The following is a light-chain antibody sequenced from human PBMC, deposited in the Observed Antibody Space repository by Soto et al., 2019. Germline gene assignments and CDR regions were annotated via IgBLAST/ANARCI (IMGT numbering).Light chain of an antibody. Sequence: QSALTQPPSASGSPGQSVTISCTGTSSDVGAYNYVSWYQQHPGKAPKLMIYEVTKRPSGVPDRFSGYKSGNTASLTVSGLQAEDEADYYCSSYAGSNNYVVFGGGTKLTVL. CDR1: SSDVGAYNY. V-gene: IGLV2-8*01. CDR3: SSYAGSNNYVV. J-gene: IGLJ2*01. CDR2: EVT.